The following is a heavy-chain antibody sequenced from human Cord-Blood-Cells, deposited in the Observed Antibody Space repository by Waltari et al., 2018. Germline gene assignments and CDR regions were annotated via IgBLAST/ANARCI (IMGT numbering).Heavy chain of an antibody. Sequence: EVQLVESGGGLVKPGGSLRLSCAASGFPFRSHGMTWVRPAPGKGLEWVSSISSSSSYIYYADSVKGRFTISRDNAKNSLYLQMNSLRAEDTAVYYCARGVSSWHNWFDPWGQGTLVTVSS. J-gene: IGHJ5*02. CDR2: ISSSSSYI. CDR3: ARGVSSWHNWFDP. V-gene: IGHV3-21*01. D-gene: IGHD6-13*01. CDR1: GFPFRSHG.